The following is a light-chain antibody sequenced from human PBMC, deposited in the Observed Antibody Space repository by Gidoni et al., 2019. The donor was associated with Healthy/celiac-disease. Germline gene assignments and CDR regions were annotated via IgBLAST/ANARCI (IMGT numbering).Light chain of an antibody. CDR2: GAS. J-gene: IGKJ5*01. CDR1: QSVSSN. V-gene: IGKV3-15*01. CDR3: QQYNNWPPRSA. Sequence: EIVMTQSPATLSVSPGERATLSCRASQSVSSNLAWYQQKPGQAPRLLIYGASTRATGIPARFSGSGSGTEFTLTISSLQSEDFAVYYFQQYNNWPPRSAFGQGTRLEIK.